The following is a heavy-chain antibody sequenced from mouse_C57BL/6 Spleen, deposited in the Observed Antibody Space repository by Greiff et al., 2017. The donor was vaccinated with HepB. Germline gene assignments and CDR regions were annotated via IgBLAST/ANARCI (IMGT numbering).Heavy chain of an antibody. CDR3: ARRYGYYWYFDV. V-gene: IGHV5-17*01. Sequence: EVKLMESGGGLVKPGGSLKLSCAASGFTFSDYGMHWVRQAPEKGLEWVAYISSGSSTIYYADTGKGRFTISRDNAKNTLFLQMTSLRSEDTAMYYCARRYGYYWYFDVWGTGTTVTVSS. CDR2: ISSGSSTI. J-gene: IGHJ1*03. CDR1: GFTFSDYG. D-gene: IGHD2-2*01.